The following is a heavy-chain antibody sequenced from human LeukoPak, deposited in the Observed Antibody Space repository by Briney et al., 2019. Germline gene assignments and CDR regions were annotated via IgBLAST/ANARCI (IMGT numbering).Heavy chain of an antibody. Sequence: GGSLRLSCAASGFTFNIYAMTWVRQAPGKGLEWVSIISGSGVNTYSADSVKGRFTISRDNSKNTVHLQMNSLRAEDTAVYYCARDLNVWGQGTTVTVSS. CDR3: ARDLNV. CDR2: ISGSGVNT. J-gene: IGHJ6*02. V-gene: IGHV3-23*01. CDR1: GFTFNIYA.